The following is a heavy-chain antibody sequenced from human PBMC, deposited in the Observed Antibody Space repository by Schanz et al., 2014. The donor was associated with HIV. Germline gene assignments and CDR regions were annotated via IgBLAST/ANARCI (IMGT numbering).Heavy chain of an antibody. CDR2: IYYSGST. D-gene: IGHD4-4*01. CDR3: ARDIPRDTVTRYYGMDV. J-gene: IGHJ6*02. CDR1: GGSISSGGYY. Sequence: QVQLQESGPGLVKPSQTLSLTCPVSGGSISSGGYYWSWIRQHPGKGLEWIGYIYYSGSTYYNPSLKSRVTISVDTSKNQFSLKLSSVTAADTAVYYCARDIPRDTVTRYYGMDVWGQGTTVTVSS. V-gene: IGHV4-31*03.